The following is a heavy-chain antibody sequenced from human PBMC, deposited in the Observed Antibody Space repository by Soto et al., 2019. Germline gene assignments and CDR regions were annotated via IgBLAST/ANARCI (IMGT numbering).Heavy chain of an antibody. CDR2: IYPGDSDT. D-gene: IGHD3-22*01. V-gene: IGHV5-51*01. Sequence: GESLKISCKGSGFSFHSYWIGWVRQMPGKVLEWMGIIYPGDSDTRYSPSFQGQVTISVDKSVSTAYLQWSSLKASDTAMYYCARRGAYHYDSSGYSAGFWGQGXLVTVYS. CDR1: GFSFHSYW. J-gene: IGHJ4*02. CDR3: ARRGAYHYDSSGYSAGF.